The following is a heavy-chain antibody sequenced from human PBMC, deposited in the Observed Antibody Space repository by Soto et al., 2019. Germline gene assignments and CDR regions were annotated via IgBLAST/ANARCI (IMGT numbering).Heavy chain of an antibody. J-gene: IGHJ6*02. CDR3: TTEFGAICCGDSGQGTV. D-gene: IGHD2-15*01. CDR2: IKSKSDGGTT. Sequence: EVQLVESGGGLVKPGGSLRLSCAASGFTFSKVWMNWVRQAPGKGLEWVGHIKSKSDGGTTDHAATVKGRFTISKDESKNMLQMKMNSVKTEDMDVYYCTTEFGAICCGDSGQGTVWGQGTTVTVSS. V-gene: IGHV3-15*07. CDR1: GFTFSKVW.